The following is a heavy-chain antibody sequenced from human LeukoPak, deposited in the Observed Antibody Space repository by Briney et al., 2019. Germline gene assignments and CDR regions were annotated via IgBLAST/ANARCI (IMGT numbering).Heavy chain of an antibody. CDR2: IYPGDSDT. CDR1: GYSFTSYW. CDR3: ARHSPPLDCGDYYFDY. J-gene: IGHJ4*02. Sequence: GESLKISCKGSGYSFTSYWIGWVRQMPGKGLEWMGIIYPGDSDTRYSPSFQGQVTISADKSISTAYLQWSSLKASDTAMYYCARHSPPLDCGDYYFDYWGQGTLVSASS. D-gene: IGHD4-17*01. V-gene: IGHV5-51*01.